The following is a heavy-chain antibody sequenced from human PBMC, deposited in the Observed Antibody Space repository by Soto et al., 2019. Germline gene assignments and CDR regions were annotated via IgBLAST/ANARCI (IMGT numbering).Heavy chain of an antibody. CDR1: GASVSSNTAC. J-gene: IGHJ6*02. CDR3: VRYHISWAYAFDV. D-gene: IGHD2-8*01. V-gene: IGHV6-1*01. CDR2: TYYRSRWYI. Sequence: SQPVSRTFVISGASVSSNTACWNCIRQSPSRGLEWLGRTYYRSRWYIDYAVSVSGRIVINADTSRNQFSLQLNSVTPEDTAIYYCVRYHISWAYAFDVSGHGTTVTVSS.